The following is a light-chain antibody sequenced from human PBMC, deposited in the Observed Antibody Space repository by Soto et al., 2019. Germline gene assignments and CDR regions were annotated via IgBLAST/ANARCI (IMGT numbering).Light chain of an antibody. CDR3: RSYTSSSTYV. CDR2: DVS. CDR1: SSDNGAYNS. J-gene: IGLJ1*01. Sequence: QSVLTQPASVSGSPGQSIAISCTGTSSDNGAYNSVSWYQQHPGRAPKLMIHDVSDRPSGVSNRFSGSKSGNTASLTISGFQAEDEADYYCRSYTSSSTYVFGTGTKVTV. V-gene: IGLV2-14*03.